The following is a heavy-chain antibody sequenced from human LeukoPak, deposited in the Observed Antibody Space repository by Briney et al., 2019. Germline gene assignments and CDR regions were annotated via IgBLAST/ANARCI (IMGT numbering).Heavy chain of an antibody. CDR2: IYYSGST. CDR1: GGSISSDGYY. D-gene: IGHD3-22*01. CDR3: ARVMYYYDSSGYYRGGYFDY. Sequence: SETLSLTCTVSGGSISSDGYYWSWIRQHPGKGLEWIGYIYYSGSTYYNPSLKSRVTISVDTSKNQLSLKLSSVTAADTAVYYCARVMYYYDSSGYYRGGYFDYWGQGTLVTVSS. V-gene: IGHV4-31*03. J-gene: IGHJ4*02.